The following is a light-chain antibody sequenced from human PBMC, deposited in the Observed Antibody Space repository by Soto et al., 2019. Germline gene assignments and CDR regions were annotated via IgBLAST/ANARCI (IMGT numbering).Light chain of an antibody. V-gene: IGLV1-47*01. J-gene: IGLJ2*01. Sequence: QSVLTQPPSASGTPGQRVTISCSGSSSNIGSNYVYWYQQLPGTVPQLLIYRNSERPSGVPDRFSGSKSGTSASLAISGLRSEDEADYYCAAWDDSLSGVVFGGGNKVTVL. CDR2: RNS. CDR3: AAWDDSLSGVV. CDR1: SSNIGSNY.